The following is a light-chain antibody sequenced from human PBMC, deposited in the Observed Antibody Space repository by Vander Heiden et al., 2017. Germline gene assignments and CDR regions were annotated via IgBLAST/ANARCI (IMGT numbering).Light chain of an antibody. CDR1: NIGSKN. V-gene: IGLV3-9*01. J-gene: IGLJ2*01. Sequence: SYGLTQPLSVSVALGQTARITCGGNNIGSKNVHWYQQKPGQAPVLVIYRDSNRPSGIPERFSGSNSGNTATLTISRAQAGDEADYYCQVWDSSTGGVFGGGTKLTVL. CDR3: QVWDSSTGGV. CDR2: RDS.